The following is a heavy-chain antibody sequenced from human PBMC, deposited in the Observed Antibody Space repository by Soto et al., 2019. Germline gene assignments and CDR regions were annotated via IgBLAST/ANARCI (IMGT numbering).Heavy chain of an antibody. CDR2: INSDGSSA. V-gene: IGHV3-74*01. D-gene: IGHD2-2*01. CDR1: GFNFSSYW. CDR3: ARRGEACSSTSCYDYYYYGMDV. J-gene: IGHJ6*02. Sequence: EVQLVESGGGLVQPGGSLRLSCAASGFNFSSYWMHWVRQAPGKGLVWVSRINSDGSSASYADSVKGRFTISRDNAKNTLYLQMNSLRAEDTAVYYCARRGEACSSTSCYDYYYYGMDVWGQGTTVTVSS.